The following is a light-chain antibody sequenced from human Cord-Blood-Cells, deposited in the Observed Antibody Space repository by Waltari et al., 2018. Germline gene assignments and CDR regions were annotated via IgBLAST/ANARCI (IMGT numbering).Light chain of an antibody. V-gene: IGLV2-14*03. CDR3: SSYTSSSLYV. CDR1: SSDVGGYNY. J-gene: IGLJ1*01. Sequence: QFALTQPASVSGSPGQSITISCTGTSSDVGGYNYDSWYQQHPGKAPKLMIYDVSNRPSGVSNRFSGSKSGNTASLTISGLQAEDEADYYCSSYTSSSLYVFGTGTKVTVL. CDR2: DVS.